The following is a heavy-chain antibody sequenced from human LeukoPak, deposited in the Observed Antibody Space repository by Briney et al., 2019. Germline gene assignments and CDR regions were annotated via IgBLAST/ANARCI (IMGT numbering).Heavy chain of an antibody. CDR2: TYYRSKWYN. CDR3: ARSQHWGYEY. D-gene: IGHD7-27*01. CDR1: GDSVSSNAVG. V-gene: IGHV6-1*01. Sequence: SQTLSLTCAVSGDSVSSNAVGWHWIGQSPSRGLEWLGRTYYRSKWYNDYAISLKSRITINSDTSKNQFSLQLNSVIPEDTAVYYCARSQHWGYEYWGQGTLVTVSS. J-gene: IGHJ4*02.